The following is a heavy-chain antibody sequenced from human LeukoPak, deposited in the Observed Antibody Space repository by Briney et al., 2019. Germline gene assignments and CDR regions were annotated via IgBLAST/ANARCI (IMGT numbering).Heavy chain of an antibody. CDR3: ARAAASALDY. CDR1: GGSISTSNYY. CDR2: ICTSGTT. J-gene: IGHJ4*02. V-gene: IGHV4-61*02. Sequence: RSSETLSLTCTVSGGSISTSNYYWSWIRQPAGKGLEWIGRICTSGTTNYNPSLKSRVTISVDTSKNQFSLKLSSVTAADTAVYYCARAAASALDYWGQGTLVTVSS.